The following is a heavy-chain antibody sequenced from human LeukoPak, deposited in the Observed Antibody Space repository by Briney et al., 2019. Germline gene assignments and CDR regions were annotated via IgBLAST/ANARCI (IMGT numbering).Heavy chain of an antibody. CDR3: ARDPGGYFFDY. J-gene: IGHJ4*02. CDR2: IYDSGTT. Sequence: PSETLSLTCTVSGGSISSYYWSWIRQPPGKGLEWIGYIYDSGTTNYNLSLKSRVTVSVDTSKNQFSLKLSSVTAADTAVYYCARDPGGYFFDYWGQGTLVTVSS. CDR1: GGSISSYY. V-gene: IGHV4-59*01. D-gene: IGHD3-10*01.